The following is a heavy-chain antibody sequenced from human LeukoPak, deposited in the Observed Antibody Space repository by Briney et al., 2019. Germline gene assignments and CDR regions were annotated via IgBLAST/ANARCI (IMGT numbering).Heavy chain of an antibody. D-gene: IGHD1-26*01. J-gene: IGHJ4*02. CDR1: GFTFSSYS. CDR2: ISSSSSTI. Sequence: PGGSLRLSRAASGFTFSSYSMNWVRQAPGKGLEWVSYISSSSSTIYYADSVKGRFTISRDNAKNSLYLQMNSLRAEDTAVYYCARKKSIVGATYLDYWGQGTLVTVSS. CDR3: ARKKSIVGATYLDY. V-gene: IGHV3-48*01.